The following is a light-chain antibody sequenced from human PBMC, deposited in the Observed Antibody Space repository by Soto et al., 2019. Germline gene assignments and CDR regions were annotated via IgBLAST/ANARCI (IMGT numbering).Light chain of an antibody. CDR3: CSHAGSTVV. Sequence: QSALTQPASVSGSPGQSITISCTGTSSDVGSYNLVSWYQQHPGKAPKLMIYEGSKRPSGVSNRFSGSKSGNTASLTISGLQAEDEADYYCCSHAGSTVVFGGGTQLTVL. J-gene: IGLJ2*01. CDR2: EGS. CDR1: SSDVGSYNL. V-gene: IGLV2-23*01.